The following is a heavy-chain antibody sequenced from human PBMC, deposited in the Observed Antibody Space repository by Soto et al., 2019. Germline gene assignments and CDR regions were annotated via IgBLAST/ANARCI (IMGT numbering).Heavy chain of an antibody. V-gene: IGHV3-21*01. CDR2: ISSSSSYI. J-gene: IGHJ6*04. D-gene: IGHD6-6*01. CDR3: GRVIGGNSSFFFYYGRDV. CDR1: GFTFSSYS. Sequence: GGSLRLSCAASGFTFSSYSMNWVRQAPGKGLEWVSSISSSSSYIYYADSVKGRFTISRDNAKNSLYLQMNSLRAEDTAVYYCGRVIGGNSSFFFYYGRDVGGKGPRVTVP.